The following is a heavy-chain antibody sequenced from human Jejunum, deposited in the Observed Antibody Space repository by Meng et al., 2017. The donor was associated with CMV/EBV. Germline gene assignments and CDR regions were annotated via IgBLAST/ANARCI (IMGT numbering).Heavy chain of an antibody. D-gene: IGHD1-26*01. V-gene: IGHV3-23*01. Sequence: CAASGFTFTNYAMSWVRQAPGKGLEWVSGFSGSGENTYYADSVKGRFTISRDNSKNTLYLQMNSLRDEDTAVYYCARDLGYYRFDSWGQGTLVTVSS. CDR3: ARDLGYYRFDS. CDR1: GFTFTNYA. J-gene: IGHJ4*02. CDR2: FSGSGENT.